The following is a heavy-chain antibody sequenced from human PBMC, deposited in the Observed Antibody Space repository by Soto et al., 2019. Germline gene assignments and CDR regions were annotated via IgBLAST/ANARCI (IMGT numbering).Heavy chain of an antibody. J-gene: IGHJ4*02. V-gene: IGHV3-7*01. Sequence: GGSLRLSCVASGLTFSSCWMNWVRQAPGKGLEWVANINQDGSEIYYVDSVKGRFTISRDNAKNSVYLQMNSLRVEDTAVYYCVRAVAAAGSFWGQGILVTVSS. CDR3: VRAVAAAGSF. D-gene: IGHD6-13*01. CDR2: INQDGSEI. CDR1: GLTFSSCW.